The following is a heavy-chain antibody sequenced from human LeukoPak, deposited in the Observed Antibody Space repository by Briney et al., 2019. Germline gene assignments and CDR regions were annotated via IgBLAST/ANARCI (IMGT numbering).Heavy chain of an antibody. Sequence: GGSLRLSCAASGFTFSSYAMSWVRQAPGKGLEWVSAISGSGGSTYCADSVKGRFTISRDNAKNSLYLQMNSLRAEDTAVYYCAKESYYRGSYMYYFDYWGQGTLVTVSS. CDR2: ISGSGGST. J-gene: IGHJ4*02. CDR3: AKESYYRGSYMYYFDY. V-gene: IGHV3-23*01. D-gene: IGHD1-26*01. CDR1: GFTFSSYA.